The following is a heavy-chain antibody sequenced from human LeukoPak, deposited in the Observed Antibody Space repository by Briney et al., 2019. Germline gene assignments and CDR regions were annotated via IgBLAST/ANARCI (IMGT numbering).Heavy chain of an antibody. CDR2: IYYSGST. CDR3: ARHTSGGAFDI. V-gene: IGHV4-39*01. Sequence: PSVTLSLTCTVSGGSISSSSYYWGWLRQPPGKGVEWIGSIYYSGSTYYNPSLKSRVTISVDTSKNQCSLKLSSVSAADTAVYYCARHTSGGAFDIWGQGTMVTVSS. J-gene: IGHJ3*02. D-gene: IGHD3-16*01. CDR1: GGSISSSSYY.